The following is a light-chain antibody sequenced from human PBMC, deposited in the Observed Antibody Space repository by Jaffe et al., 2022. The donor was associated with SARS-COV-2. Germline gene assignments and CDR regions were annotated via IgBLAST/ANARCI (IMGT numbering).Light chain of an antibody. CDR3: SSYTSSNTLA. CDR2: GVD. V-gene: IGLV2-14*03. CDR1: SSDVGSYNY. J-gene: IGLJ3*02. Sequence: QSVLTQPASVSGSPGQSITISCTGISSDVGSYNYVSWYQQHPGKAPKLMIYGVDNRPSGISNRFSGSRSGNTASLTISGLQTEDEADYYCSSYTSSNTLAFGGGTKLTVL.